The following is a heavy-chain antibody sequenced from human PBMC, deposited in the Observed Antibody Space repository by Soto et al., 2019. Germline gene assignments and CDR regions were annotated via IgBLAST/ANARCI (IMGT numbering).Heavy chain of an antibody. CDR3: ARAKLHIESDGSSLTTHFDH. CDR1: GDTFSSYG. D-gene: IGHD1-1*01. CDR2: VIPVFAIT. J-gene: IGHJ4*02. V-gene: IGHV1-69*01. Sequence: QVQLVQSGAEVKKPGSSVKVSCSASGDTFSSYGISWVRQAPGQGLEWLGGVIPVFAITKYAQKFQGRITFTSHDSSTTTYMDLRSLSSEDTAVYYCARAKLHIESDGSSLTTHFDHWGQGTPVTVSS.